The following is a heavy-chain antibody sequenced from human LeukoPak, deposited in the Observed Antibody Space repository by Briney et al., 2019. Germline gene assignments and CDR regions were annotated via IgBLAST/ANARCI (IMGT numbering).Heavy chain of an antibody. CDR2: INWNGGST. CDR1: GFTFDDYG. CDR3: ARGAEQQLVHPFDY. V-gene: IGHV3-20*04. J-gene: IGHJ4*02. D-gene: IGHD6-13*01. Sequence: GGSLRLSCAAFGFTFDDYGMSWVRQAPGNGLEWVSGINWNGGSTGYADSVKGRFTISRDNAKNSLYLQMNSLRAEDTALYYCARGAEQQLVHPFDYWGQGTLVTVSS.